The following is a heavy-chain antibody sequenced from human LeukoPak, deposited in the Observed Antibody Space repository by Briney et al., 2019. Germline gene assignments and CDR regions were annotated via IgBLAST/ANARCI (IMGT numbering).Heavy chain of an antibody. Sequence: GGSLRLSCAASGFTFSDYYMSWIRQAPGKWLEWVSYISSSGSTIYYADSVKGRFTISRDNAKNSLYLQMNSLRAEDTAVYYCARDPGWYSGSYSLDYWGQGTLVTVSS. V-gene: IGHV3-11*04. CDR2: ISSSGSTI. D-gene: IGHD1-26*01. CDR1: GFTFSDYY. CDR3: ARDPGWYSGSYSLDY. J-gene: IGHJ4*02.